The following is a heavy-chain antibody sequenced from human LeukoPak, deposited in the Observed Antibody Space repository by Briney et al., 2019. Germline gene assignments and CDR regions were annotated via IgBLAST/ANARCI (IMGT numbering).Heavy chain of an antibody. CDR3: ARVLKRYSRYCSGGSCLPDGY. CDR1: GYTFTGYY. Sequence: ASVKVSCKASGYTFTGYYMHWVRQAPGQGLEWMGWINPNSGGTNYAQKFQGRVTMTRNTSISTAYMELNSLRSEDTAVYYCARVLKRYSRYCSGGSCLPDGYWGQGTLVTVSS. J-gene: IGHJ4*02. D-gene: IGHD2-15*01. CDR2: INPNSGGT. V-gene: IGHV1-2*02.